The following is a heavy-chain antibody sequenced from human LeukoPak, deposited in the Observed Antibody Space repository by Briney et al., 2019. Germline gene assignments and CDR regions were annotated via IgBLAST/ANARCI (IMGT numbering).Heavy chain of an antibody. Sequence: GGSLRLSCAASGFTFSSYSMNCVRQAPGKGLEWVSSISSSGTYIYYAVSVKGRFTISRDNSKNSLFLQMNSLRVEDTAVYYCARTDCSSTSCYVTYWGQGTLVTVSS. CDR2: ISSSGTYI. CDR3: ARTDCSSTSCYVTY. J-gene: IGHJ4*02. CDR1: GFTFSSYS. D-gene: IGHD2-2*01. V-gene: IGHV3-21*01.